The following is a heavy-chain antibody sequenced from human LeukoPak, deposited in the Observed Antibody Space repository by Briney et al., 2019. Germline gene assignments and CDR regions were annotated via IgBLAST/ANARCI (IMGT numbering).Heavy chain of an antibody. J-gene: IGHJ6*03. CDR1: GGSFIHYY. Sequence: SETLSLTCTVSGGSFIHYYWTWIRQPPGKGLEWIGYIYYSGSTIYNPSLRSRVTMSVDTPKTQFSLNLRSVTAADTAVYYCARGYFYDNSMDVWGTGTTVTVSS. CDR2: IYYSGST. D-gene: IGHD5/OR15-5a*01. V-gene: IGHV4-59*01. CDR3: ARGYFYDNSMDV.